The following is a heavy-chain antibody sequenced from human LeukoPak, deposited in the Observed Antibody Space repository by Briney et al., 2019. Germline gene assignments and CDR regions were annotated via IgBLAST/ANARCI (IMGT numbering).Heavy chain of an antibody. D-gene: IGHD1-7*01. V-gene: IGHV3-23*01. J-gene: IGHJ5*02. CDR2: ISGSGGST. CDR3: AKDRRITGTTGGWFDP. Sequence: GGSLRLSCAASGFTFSSYAMSWVRQAPGKGLEWVSAISGSGGSTYYADSVKGRFTISGDNSKNTLYLQMNSLRAEDTAVYYCAKDRRITGTTGGWFDPWGQGTLVTVSS. CDR1: GFTFSSYA.